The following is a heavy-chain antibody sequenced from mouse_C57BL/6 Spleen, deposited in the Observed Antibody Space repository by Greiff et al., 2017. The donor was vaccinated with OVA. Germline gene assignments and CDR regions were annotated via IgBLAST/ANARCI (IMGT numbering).Heavy chain of an antibody. CDR1: GYTFTDYN. CDR2: INPNNGGT. D-gene: IGHD2-12*01. J-gene: IGHJ4*01. V-gene: IGHV1-18*01. Sequence: VQLKESGPELVKPGASVKIPCKASGYTFTDYNMDWVKQSHGKSLEWIGDINPNNGGTIYNQKFKGKATLTVDKSSSTAYMELRSLTSEDTAVYYCARYYNSPYYAMDYWGQGTSVTVSS. CDR3: ARYYNSPYYAMDY.